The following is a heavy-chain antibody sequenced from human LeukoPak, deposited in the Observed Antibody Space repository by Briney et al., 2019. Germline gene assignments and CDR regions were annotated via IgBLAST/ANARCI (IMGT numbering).Heavy chain of an antibody. Sequence: SETLSLTCAVYGGSFSGYYWSWIRQPPGKGLEWIGEINHSGSTNYNPSLKSLVTISVDTSKNQFSLKLSSVTAADTAVYYCARVGGSRDYWGQGTLVTVSS. D-gene: IGHD3-16*01. CDR1: GGSFSGYY. CDR3: ARVGGSRDY. J-gene: IGHJ4*02. CDR2: INHSGST. V-gene: IGHV4-34*01.